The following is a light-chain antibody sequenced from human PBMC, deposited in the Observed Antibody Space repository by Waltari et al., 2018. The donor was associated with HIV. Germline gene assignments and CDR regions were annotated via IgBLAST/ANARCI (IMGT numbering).Light chain of an antibody. CDR3: CSYAGQTTYVA. CDR1: DSDIGSYEY. J-gene: IGLJ2*01. V-gene: IGLV2-23*02. Sequence: QFTMIQPASVSGSPGQSITISCTGTDSDIGSYEYVSWYQQRPVSAPKLIIYDVHRRPSWVSYRFSGSKSGNTASLTISGLQAEDEADYYCCSYAGQTTYVAFGGGTKVTVL. CDR2: DVH.